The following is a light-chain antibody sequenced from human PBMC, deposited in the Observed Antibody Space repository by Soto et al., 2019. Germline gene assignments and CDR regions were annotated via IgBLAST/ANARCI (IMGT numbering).Light chain of an antibody. J-gene: IGLJ1*01. CDR1: SSDVGGYNY. V-gene: IGLV2-14*01. Sequence: QSALTQPASVSGSPGQSITISCTGTSSDVGGYNYVSWYQQHPGKAPKLMIYEVTNRPSGVSNRFSGSKSGNTASLTISGRQAEDEADDYCSSYTGRSTLRVFGTGTKVTVL. CDR2: EVT. CDR3: SSYTGRSTLRV.